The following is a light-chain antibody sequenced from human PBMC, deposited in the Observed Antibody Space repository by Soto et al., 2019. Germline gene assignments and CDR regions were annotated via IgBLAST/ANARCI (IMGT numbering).Light chain of an antibody. CDR2: DVS. CDR3: SSYTSRTTYVI. Sequence: QSALTQPASVSGSPGQSITISCTGTSSDIGGYNYVSWYQHHPGKAPKLMIYDVSNRPSGVSNRFSGSKSGNTASLTISGLQAEDEADYHCSSYTSRTTYVIFGGGTKVTVL. J-gene: IGLJ2*01. CDR1: SSDIGGYNY. V-gene: IGLV2-14*03.